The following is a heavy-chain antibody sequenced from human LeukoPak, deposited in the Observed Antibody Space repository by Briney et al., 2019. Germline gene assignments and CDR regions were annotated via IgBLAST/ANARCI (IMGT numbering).Heavy chain of an antibody. Sequence: SETLSLTCAVYGGSFSGYYWSWVRQPPRKGLERIGEINHSGSTNYNPSLKSRVTISVDTSKNQFSLKLSSVTAADTAVYYCARLYYDFWSGYYYYYYYMDVWGKGTTVTVSS. CDR3: ARLYYDFWSGYYYYYYYMDV. J-gene: IGHJ6*03. CDR1: GGSFSGYY. D-gene: IGHD3-3*01. V-gene: IGHV4-34*01. CDR2: INHSGST.